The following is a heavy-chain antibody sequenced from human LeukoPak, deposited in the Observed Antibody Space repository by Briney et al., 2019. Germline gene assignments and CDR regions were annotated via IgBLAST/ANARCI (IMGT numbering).Heavy chain of an antibody. J-gene: IGHJ4*02. CDR1: GGTFSSYA. CDR2: IIPIFGTA. V-gene: IGHV1-69*13. Sequence: SVKVSCKASGGTFSSYAISWVRQAPGQGLEWMGGIIPIFGTANYAQKFQGRVTITADDSTSTAYMELSSLRSEDTAVYYCARAFLRPYSSGWSLFDYWGQGTLVTVSS. D-gene: IGHD6-19*01. CDR3: ARAFLRPYSSGWSLFDY.